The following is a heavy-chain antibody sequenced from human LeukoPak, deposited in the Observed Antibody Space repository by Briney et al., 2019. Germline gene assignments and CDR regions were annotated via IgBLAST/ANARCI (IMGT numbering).Heavy chain of an antibody. Sequence: GGSLRLSCAASGFMFNSYVMSWVRQAPGKGLEWVSAINGGGGNTYYADSVKGRFTISRDNSKNMVYLQMNSLRADDTAVYYCAKEGDILTGYPSTFLDYWGQGTLVTVSS. D-gene: IGHD3-9*01. CDR1: GFMFNSYV. J-gene: IGHJ4*02. CDR3: AKEGDILTGYPSTFLDY. CDR2: INGGGGNT. V-gene: IGHV3-23*01.